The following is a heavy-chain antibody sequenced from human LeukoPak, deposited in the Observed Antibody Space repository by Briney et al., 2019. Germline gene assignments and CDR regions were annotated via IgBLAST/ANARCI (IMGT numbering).Heavy chain of an antibody. CDR2: IYPGDSDT. V-gene: IGHV5-51*01. CDR1: GYSFTSYW. J-gene: IGHJ5*02. D-gene: IGHD3-16*01. CDR3: ARHPPGYYDYVWGSPNWFDP. Sequence: GESLKISCKGSGYSFTSYWIGWVRQMPGKGLEWMGIIYPGDSDTRYSPSFQGQVTISADKSISTAYLQWSSLKASDTAMYYCARHPPGYYDYVWGSPNWFDPWGQGTLVTVSS.